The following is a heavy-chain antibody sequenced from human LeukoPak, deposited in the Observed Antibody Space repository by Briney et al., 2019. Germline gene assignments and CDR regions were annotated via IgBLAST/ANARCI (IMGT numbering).Heavy chain of an antibody. CDR2: INHSGST. CDR3: ATYVSRFDP. J-gene: IGHJ5*02. Sequence: NTSETLSLTCTVSGGSISGYYWSWIRQPPGKGLEWIGEINHSGSTNYNPSLKSRVTISVDTSKNQFSLKLSSVTAADTAVYYCATYVSRFDPWGQGTLVTVSS. V-gene: IGHV4-34*01. D-gene: IGHD3-10*02. CDR1: GGSISGYY.